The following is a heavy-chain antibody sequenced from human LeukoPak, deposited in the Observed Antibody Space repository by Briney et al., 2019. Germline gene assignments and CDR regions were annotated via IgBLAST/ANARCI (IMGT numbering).Heavy chain of an antibody. CDR1: GGSFSGYY. J-gene: IGHJ2*01. CDR2: ISHSGST. CDR3: ARGGSGPRRGYFDL. Sequence: SETLSLTCAVYGGSFSGYYWSWIRQPPGKGLEWIGEISHSGSTNYNPSLKSRVTISVDTSKNQFSLKLSSVTAADTAVYYCARGGSGPRRGYFDLWGRGTLVTVSS. D-gene: IGHD2-15*01. V-gene: IGHV4-34*01.